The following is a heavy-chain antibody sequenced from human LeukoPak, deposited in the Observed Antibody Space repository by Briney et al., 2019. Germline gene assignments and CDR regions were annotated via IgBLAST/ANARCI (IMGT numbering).Heavy chain of an antibody. CDR2: ISTHDVNT. CDR1: GYTFTSSG. D-gene: IGHD2-2*01. J-gene: IGHJ4*02. CDR3: ATDLGYCSSTTCDTFDY. V-gene: IGHV1-18*01. Sequence: ASVKVSCKASGYTFTSSGISWVRQAPGQGLEWMGWISTHDVNTKYAQKLQGRVTLTTDTSTSTAYMELRSLRSDDTAAYYCATDLGYCSSTTCDTFDYRGQGTLVTVSS.